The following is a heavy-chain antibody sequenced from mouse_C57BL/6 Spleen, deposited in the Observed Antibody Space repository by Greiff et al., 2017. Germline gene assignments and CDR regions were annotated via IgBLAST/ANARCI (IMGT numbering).Heavy chain of an antibody. CDR1: GYAFSSYW. Sequence: VQLQQSGAELVKPGASVKISCKASGYAFSSYWMNWVKQRPGKGLEWIGQIYPGDGDTNYNGKFKGKATLTADKSSSTAYMQLSSLTSEDSAVYFCARGTSWDGEYYFDDWGQGTTLTVSS. D-gene: IGHD4-1*01. CDR2: IYPGDGDT. CDR3: ARGTSWDGEYYFDD. J-gene: IGHJ2*01. V-gene: IGHV1-80*01.